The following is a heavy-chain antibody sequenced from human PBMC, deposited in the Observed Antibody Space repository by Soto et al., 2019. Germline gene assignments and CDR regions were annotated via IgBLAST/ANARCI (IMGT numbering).Heavy chain of an antibody. D-gene: IGHD3-22*01. J-gene: IGHJ4*02. CDR1: GGTFSKNT. Sequence: GASVKVSCXASGGTFSKNTISWVRQAPGQGLEWMGGIMPVFGTPNYAQKFQGRVTITADEYTRTAYMELSRLKSEDTAVYYCARQFDYDTSGFYYAYWGQGTQVTVSS. CDR3: ARQFDYDTSGFYYAY. CDR2: IMPVFGTP. V-gene: IGHV1-69*13.